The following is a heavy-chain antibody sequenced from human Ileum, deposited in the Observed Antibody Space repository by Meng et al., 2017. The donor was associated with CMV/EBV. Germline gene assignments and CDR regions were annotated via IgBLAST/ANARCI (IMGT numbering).Heavy chain of an antibody. CDR1: GFTFSNYW. J-gene: IGHJ4*02. D-gene: IGHD1-26*01. CDR2: IKPDGSEK. Sequence: GGSLRLSCAASGFTFSNYWMTWVRQGPGKGLEWVANIKPDGSEKYYVDSVKGRFTISRDNAKNSPYLQINSLRAEDTAVYYCATRAPKSESYLYFDYWGQGTLVTVSS. CDR3: ATRAPKSESYLYFDY. V-gene: IGHV3-7*01.